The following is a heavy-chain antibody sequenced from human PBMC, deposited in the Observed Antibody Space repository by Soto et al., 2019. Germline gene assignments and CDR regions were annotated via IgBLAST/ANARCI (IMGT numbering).Heavy chain of an antibody. CDR2: TFSGGST. CDR3: AKKSPSSIQGWAFAMDV. V-gene: IGHV3-53*02. D-gene: IGHD1-26*01. J-gene: IGHJ6*02. CDR1: GFTVTTNY. Sequence: EVQLAETGGGLIQPGGSLRLSCLASGFTVTTNYMIWVRQPPGKGLEWVSTTFSGGSTNYADSVRGRFSIPRDNSKNTVYLQRNSLRVEDTAVYYCAKKSPSSIQGWAFAMDVWGQGTTVSVSS.